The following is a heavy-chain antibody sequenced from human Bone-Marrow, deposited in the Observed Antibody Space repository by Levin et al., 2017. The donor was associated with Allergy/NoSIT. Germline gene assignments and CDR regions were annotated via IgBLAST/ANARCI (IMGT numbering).Heavy chain of an antibody. J-gene: IGHJ5*02. Sequence: TPSQTLSLTCTVSGGSISSYYWSWIRQPPGKGLEWIANIYYSGSSNYNPSLKSRVTISVDTSKNQFSLTLSSVTAADTAIYYCARGLWATSRSMGNNWFDPWGQGTPVTVSS. CDR2: IYYSGSS. V-gene: IGHV4-59*01. CDR3: ARGLWATSRSMGNNWFDP. CDR1: GGSISSYY. D-gene: IGHD2/OR15-2a*01.